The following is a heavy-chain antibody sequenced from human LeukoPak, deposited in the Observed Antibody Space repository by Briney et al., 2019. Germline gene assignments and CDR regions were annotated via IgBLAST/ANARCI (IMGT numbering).Heavy chain of an antibody. CDR3: ARHSPQLQYFDY. V-gene: IGHV4-38-2*01. J-gene: IGHJ4*02. CDR2: IYHSGST. D-gene: IGHD2-2*01. CDR1: GYSISSGYY. Sequence: SETPSLTCAVSGYSISSGYYWGWIRQPPGKGLEWIGSIYHSGSTYYNPSLKSRVTISVDTSKNQFSLKLSSVTAADTAVYYCARHSPQLQYFDYWGQGTLVTVSS.